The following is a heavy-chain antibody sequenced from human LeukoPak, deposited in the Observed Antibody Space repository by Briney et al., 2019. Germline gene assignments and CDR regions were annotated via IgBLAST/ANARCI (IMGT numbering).Heavy chain of an antibody. Sequence: SETLSLTCTVSGGSISSYYWSWIRQPPGKGLEWIGYICYSGSTNYNPSLKSRVTISVDTSKNQFSLKLSSVTAADTAVYYCARGGISCSGGSCYQGWFDPWGQGTLVTVSS. D-gene: IGHD2-15*01. V-gene: IGHV4-59*01. CDR2: ICYSGST. J-gene: IGHJ5*02. CDR1: GGSISSYY. CDR3: ARGGISCSGGSCYQGWFDP.